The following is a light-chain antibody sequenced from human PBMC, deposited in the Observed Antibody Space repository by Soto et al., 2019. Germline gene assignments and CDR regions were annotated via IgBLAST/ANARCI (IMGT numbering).Light chain of an antibody. Sequence: DIQMTQFPSSLSASVGDRVTITCRASQGIRNDLGWYQQKPGKAPKRLIYAASSLQSGVPSRFSGSESGTAFPLAISSLQPEDSATFYCLQHSTYPLTFGQGTKVEIK. J-gene: IGKJ1*01. CDR1: QGIRND. CDR2: AAS. V-gene: IGKV1-17*01. CDR3: LQHSTYPLT.